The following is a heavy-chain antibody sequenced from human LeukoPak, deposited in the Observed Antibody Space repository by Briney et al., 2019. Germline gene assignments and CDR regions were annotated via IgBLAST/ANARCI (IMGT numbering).Heavy chain of an antibody. CDR2: IYSGGST. J-gene: IGHJ4*02. V-gene: IGHV3-53*01. CDR1: GFTFSNAW. CDR3: ARDYNTAMASD. Sequence: GGSLRLSCAASGFTFSNAWMNWVRQAPGKGLEWVSVIYSGGSTYYADSVEGRFTISRDNSKNTLYLQMNSLRAEDTAVYYCARDYNTAMASDWGQGTLVTVST. D-gene: IGHD5-18*01.